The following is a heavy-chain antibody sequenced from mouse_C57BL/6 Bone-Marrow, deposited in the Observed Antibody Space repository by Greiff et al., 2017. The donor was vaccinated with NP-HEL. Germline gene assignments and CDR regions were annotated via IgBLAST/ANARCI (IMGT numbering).Heavy chain of an antibody. J-gene: IGHJ4*01. CDR1: GFTFSDYG. CDR3: ARGTTVVAYYAMDY. Sequence: EVKLVESGGGLVKPGGSLKLSCAASGFTFSDYGMHWVRQAPEKGLEWVAYISRGSSTIYYAGTVKGRFTIFRDNAKNTLFQQMTSLRSEDTAMYYCARGTTVVAYYAMDYWGQGTSVTVSS. V-gene: IGHV5-17*01. CDR2: ISRGSSTI. D-gene: IGHD1-1*01.